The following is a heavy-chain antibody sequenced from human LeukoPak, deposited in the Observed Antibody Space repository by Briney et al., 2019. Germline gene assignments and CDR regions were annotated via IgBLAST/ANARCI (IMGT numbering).Heavy chain of an antibody. CDR1: GGSISSGGYY. V-gene: IGHV4-31*03. Sequence: PSETLSLTCTVSGGSISSGGYYWSWIRQHPGKGLEWIGYIYYSGSTYYNPSLKSRVTISVDTSKNQFSLKLSSVTAADTAVYYCARHLHNSFAMANFDYWGQGTLVTVSS. J-gene: IGHJ4*02. D-gene: IGHD5-18*01. CDR3: ARHLHNSFAMANFDY. CDR2: IYYSGST.